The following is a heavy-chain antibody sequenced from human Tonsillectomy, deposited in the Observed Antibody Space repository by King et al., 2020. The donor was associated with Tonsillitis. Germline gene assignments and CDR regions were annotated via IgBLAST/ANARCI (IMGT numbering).Heavy chain of an antibody. CDR1: GFTFSSYA. V-gene: IGHV3-30*04. Sequence: HVQLVESGGGVVQPGRSLRLSCAASGFTFSSYAMHWVRQAPGKGLEWVAVISYDGSNKYYADSVKGRFTISRDNSKNTLYLQMNSLRAEDTAVYYCASGQVAVAGNFDYWGQGTLVTVSS. D-gene: IGHD6-19*01. CDR3: ASGQVAVAGNFDY. CDR2: ISYDGSNK. J-gene: IGHJ4*02.